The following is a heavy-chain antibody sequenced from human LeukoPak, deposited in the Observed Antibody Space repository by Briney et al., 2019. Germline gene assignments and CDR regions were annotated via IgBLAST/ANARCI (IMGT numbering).Heavy chain of an antibody. CDR3: ARPTKTGVFNWFDP. V-gene: IGHV3-48*01. D-gene: IGHD7-27*01. J-gene: IGHJ5*02. CDR2: ISSSSSTI. CDR1: GFTFSSYS. Sequence: PGGSLRLSCAASGFTFSSYSMNWVRQAPGKGLEWVSYISSSSSTIYYADSVKGRFTISRDNAKNSLYLQMNSLRAEDTAVYYCARPTKTGVFNWFDPWGQGTLVTVSS.